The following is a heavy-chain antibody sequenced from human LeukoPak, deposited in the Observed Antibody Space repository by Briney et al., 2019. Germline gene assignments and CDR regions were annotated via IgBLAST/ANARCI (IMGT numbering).Heavy chain of an antibody. J-gene: IGHJ6*03. CDR2: IMPLFNTA. V-gene: IGHV1-69*05. CDR1: GGTFSRYS. CDR3: ARVDRYHYYLDV. Sequence: LVKVSCKASGGTFSRYSITWVRQAPGQGLEWMGGIMPLFNTANYAQQFQGRVTITTDESTSTAYMELSSLRFEDTAMYYCARVDRYHYYLDVWGKGTTVTVSS.